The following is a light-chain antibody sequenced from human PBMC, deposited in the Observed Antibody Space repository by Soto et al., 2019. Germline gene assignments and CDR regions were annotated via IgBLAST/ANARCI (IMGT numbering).Light chain of an antibody. Sequence: EIVLTQSPGTVSLSPGETASLSCRASQTVNSNYLAWYQQKPGQAPRLLIYGTTSRATGVPDRFSGGGSGTAFTLTISGLEPEDVALYNCQQYGSSPPTFGVGTKVEIK. CDR1: QTVNSNY. CDR2: GTT. J-gene: IGKJ4*01. CDR3: QQYGSSPPT. V-gene: IGKV3-20*01.